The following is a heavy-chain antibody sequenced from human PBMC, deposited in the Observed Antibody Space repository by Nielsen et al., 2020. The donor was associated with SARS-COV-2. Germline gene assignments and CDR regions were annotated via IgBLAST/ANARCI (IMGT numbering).Heavy chain of an antibody. CDR3: ARPRPRRRGGYSGYDPELPYYYYMDV. V-gene: IGHV1-69*13. CDR2: IIPIFGTA. D-gene: IGHD5-12*01. Sequence: SVKVSCKASGGTFSSYAISWVRQAPGQGLEWMGGIIPIFGTANYAQKFQGRVTITADESTSTAYMELSSLRSEDTAVYYCARPRPRRRGGYSGYDPELPYYYYMDVWGKGTTVTVSS. CDR1: GGTFSSYA. J-gene: IGHJ6*03.